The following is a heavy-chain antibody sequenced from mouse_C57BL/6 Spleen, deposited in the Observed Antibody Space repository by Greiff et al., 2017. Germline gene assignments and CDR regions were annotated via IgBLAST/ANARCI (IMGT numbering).Heavy chain of an antibody. Sequence: QVHVKQSGAELVKPGASVKMSCKASGYTFTSYWITWVKQRPGQGLEWIGDIYPGSGSTNYNEKFKSKATLTVDTSSSTAYMQLSSLTSEDSAVYYCASGWDWYFDVWGTGTTVTVSS. CDR3: ASGWDWYFDV. CDR1: GYTFTSYW. J-gene: IGHJ1*03. CDR2: IYPGSGST. V-gene: IGHV1-55*01. D-gene: IGHD1-1*02.